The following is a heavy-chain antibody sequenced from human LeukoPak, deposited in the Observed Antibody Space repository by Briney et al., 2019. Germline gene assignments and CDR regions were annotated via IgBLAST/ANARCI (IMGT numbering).Heavy chain of an antibody. CDR3: ARVLRYFDPRPLLDYYGMDV. J-gene: IGHJ6*02. Sequence: GASVKVSCKASGYTFTSYGISWVRQAPGQGLEWMGWISAYNGNTNYAQKLQGRVTMTTDTSTSTAYMELRSLRSDDTAVDYCARVLRYFDPRPLLDYYGMDVWGQGTTVTVSS. CDR1: GYTFTSYG. D-gene: IGHD3-9*01. CDR2: ISAYNGNT. V-gene: IGHV1-18*01.